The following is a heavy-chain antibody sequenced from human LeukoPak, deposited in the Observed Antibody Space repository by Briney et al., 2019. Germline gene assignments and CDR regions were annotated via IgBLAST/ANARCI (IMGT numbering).Heavy chain of an antibody. D-gene: IGHD6-19*01. CDR2: ISSSSRYI. V-gene: IGHV3-21*01. J-gene: IGHJ4*02. CDR3: ARDWTSGWDY. CDR1: GFTFSTYS. Sequence: GGSLRLSCAASGFTFSTYSMNWVRQAPGKGLEWVSSISSSSRYIYYADSVKSRFTISRDSAKNSLFLQMNSLRAEDTAVYYCARDWTSGWDYWGQGTLVTVSS.